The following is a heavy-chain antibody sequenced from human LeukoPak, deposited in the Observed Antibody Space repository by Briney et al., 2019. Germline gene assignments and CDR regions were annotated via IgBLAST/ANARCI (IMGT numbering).Heavy chain of an antibody. D-gene: IGHD6-13*01. CDR1: GGSISSYY. CDR2: IYYSGST. V-gene: IGHV4-59*08. CDR3: ARRAIAAAATGWYFDL. Sequence: PSETLSLTCTVSGGSISSYYWSWIRQPPGKGLEWLGYIYYSGSTNYNPSLKSRVTISVDTSKNQFSLKLSSVTAADTAVYYCARRAIAAAATGWYFDLWGRGTLVTVSS. J-gene: IGHJ2*01.